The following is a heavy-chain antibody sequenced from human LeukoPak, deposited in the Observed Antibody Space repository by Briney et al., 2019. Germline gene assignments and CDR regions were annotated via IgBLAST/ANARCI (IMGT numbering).Heavy chain of an antibody. CDR2: IYTSGST. Sequence: SETLSLTCAVSGGSISSGSYYWSWIRQPAGKGLEWIGRIYTSGSTNYNPSLKSRVTISVDTSKNQFSLKLSSVTAADTAVYYCARVSSSWPHYYLDYWGQGTRVTASS. CDR3: ARVSSSWPHYYLDY. D-gene: IGHD6-13*01. V-gene: IGHV4-61*02. CDR1: GGSISSGSYY. J-gene: IGHJ4*02.